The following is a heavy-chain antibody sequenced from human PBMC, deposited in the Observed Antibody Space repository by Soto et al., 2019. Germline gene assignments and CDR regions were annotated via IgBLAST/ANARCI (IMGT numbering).Heavy chain of an antibody. CDR2: IHYSGST. Sequence: SETLSLTCTVSGDSISSYYWGWIRQPPGKGLEWIGYIHYSGSTNYNPSLKSRVTISVDTPKNQFSLKVNSMSAADTAVYYCARGGLAARKGRWFDPWGQGTLVTVSS. CDR3: ARGGLAARKGRWFDP. D-gene: IGHD6-6*01. J-gene: IGHJ5*02. CDR1: GDSISSYY. V-gene: IGHV4-59*01.